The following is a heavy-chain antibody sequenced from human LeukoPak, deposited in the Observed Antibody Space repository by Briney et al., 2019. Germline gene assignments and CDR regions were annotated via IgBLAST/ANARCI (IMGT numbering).Heavy chain of an antibody. Sequence: ASVKVSCKASGGTFSSYAISWVRQAPGQGLEWMGRIIPILGIANYAQKFQGRVTITADKSTSTAYMELSSLRSDDTAVYYCARVAGGSGSSFDYWGQGTLVTVSS. D-gene: IGHD1-26*01. CDR1: GGTFSSYA. CDR3: ARVAGGSGSSFDY. J-gene: IGHJ4*02. CDR2: IIPILGIA. V-gene: IGHV1-69*04.